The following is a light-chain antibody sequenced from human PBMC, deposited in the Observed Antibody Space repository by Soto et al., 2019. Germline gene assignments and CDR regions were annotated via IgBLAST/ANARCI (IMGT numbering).Light chain of an antibody. Sequence: DIQMTQSPSTLFASVGDRVTITCRASQAIGTWLAWYQQKPGKAPKLLIYRASTLESAAPSRFSGSGSGTEFTLTVSSLQPDDFATYYCQQYNSYSVTFGQGTKVEIK. CDR2: RAS. J-gene: IGKJ1*01. V-gene: IGKV1-5*03. CDR1: QAIGTW. CDR3: QQYNSYSVT.